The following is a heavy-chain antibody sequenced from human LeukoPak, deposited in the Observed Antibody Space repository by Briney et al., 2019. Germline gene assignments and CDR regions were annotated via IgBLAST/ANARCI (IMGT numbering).Heavy chain of an antibody. CDR3: ARHVIAAAGSHAEYFQH. D-gene: IGHD6-13*01. V-gene: IGHV4-39*01. CDR1: GGSISSSSYY. Sequence: SETLSLTCTVSGGSISSSSYYWGWIRQPPGKGLGWIGSIYYSGSTYYNPSLKSRVTISVDTSKNQFSLKLSSVTAADTAVYYCARHVIAAAGSHAEYFQHWGQGTLVTVSS. J-gene: IGHJ1*01. CDR2: IYYSGST.